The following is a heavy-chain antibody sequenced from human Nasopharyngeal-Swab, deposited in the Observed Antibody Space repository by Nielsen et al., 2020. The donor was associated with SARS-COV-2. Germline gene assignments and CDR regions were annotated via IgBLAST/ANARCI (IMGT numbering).Heavy chain of an antibody. CDR2: IKQDGSEK. Sequence: GGSLRLSCAASGFTFSSYWMSWVRQAPGKGLEWVANIKQDGSEKYYVDSVKGRFTISRDNAKNSLYLQMNSLRAEDTAVYYCARDTIEYSSSSSNYYYYYGMDVWGQGTTVTVSS. D-gene: IGHD6-6*01. V-gene: IGHV3-7*01. CDR3: ARDTIEYSSSSSNYYYYYGMDV. CDR1: GFTFSSYW. J-gene: IGHJ6*02.